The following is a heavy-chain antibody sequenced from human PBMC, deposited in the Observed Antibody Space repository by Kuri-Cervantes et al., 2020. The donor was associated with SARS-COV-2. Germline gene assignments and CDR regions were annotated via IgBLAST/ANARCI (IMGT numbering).Heavy chain of an antibody. V-gene: IGHV4-39*01. CDR3: ARHGGIAVAGTFDY. Sequence: SETLSLTCTVSGGSVSSGSYYWGWIRQPPGKGLEWIGSIYHSGSTYYNPSLKSRVTISVDTSKNQFSLKLSSVTAADTAVYYCARHGGIAVAGTFDYWGQGTLVTVSS. CDR1: GGSVSSGSYY. D-gene: IGHD6-19*01. J-gene: IGHJ4*02. CDR2: IYHSGST.